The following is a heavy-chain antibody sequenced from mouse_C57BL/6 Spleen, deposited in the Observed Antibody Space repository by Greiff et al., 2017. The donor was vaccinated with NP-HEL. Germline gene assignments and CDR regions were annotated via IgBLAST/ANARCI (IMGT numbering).Heavy chain of an antibody. V-gene: IGHV1-69*01. D-gene: IGHD1-1*01. J-gene: IGHJ3*01. Sequence: QVQLQQPGAELVMPGAAVKLSCKASGYTFTSYWMHWVKQRPGQGLEWIGEIDPSDSYTNYNQKFKGKSTLTVDKSSSTAYMQLSSLTSEDSAVYYCARGDGSSYEAYWGQGTLVTVS. CDR1: GYTFTSYW. CDR2: IDPSDSYT. CDR3: ARGDGSSYEAY.